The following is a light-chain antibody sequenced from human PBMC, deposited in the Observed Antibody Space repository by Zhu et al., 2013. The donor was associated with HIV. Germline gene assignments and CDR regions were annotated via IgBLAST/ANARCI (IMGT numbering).Light chain of an antibody. V-gene: IGLV1-44*01. CDR2: LNG. J-gene: IGLJ3*02. CDR3: ATWDASLIAWV. CDR1: SSNIGSHT. Sequence: QSVLTQPPSASGTPGQRVTISCSGSSSNIGSHTVNWYQHLPGTAPKLLIYLNGQRPSGVPDRFSGSKSGASASLAISGLQSEDEADYFCATWDASLIAWVFGGGTKVTVL.